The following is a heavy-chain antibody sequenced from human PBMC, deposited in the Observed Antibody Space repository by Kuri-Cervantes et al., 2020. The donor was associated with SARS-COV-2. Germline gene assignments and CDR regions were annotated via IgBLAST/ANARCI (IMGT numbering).Heavy chain of an antibody. CDR3: ARRAYGEQVYYYYMDV. J-gene: IGHJ6*03. CDR2: TYPGDSDT. CDR1: RHTLTRYC. Sequence: GGSLRLSCMAARHTLTRYCIGWVRQMPGYCLEWIGITYPGDSDTRYSPSFQGQAIITADKSISTAFLQWSSLKASDTAMYNCARRAYGEQVYYYYMDVEGKGTTVTVSS. V-gene: IGHV5-51*01. D-gene: IGHD4-17*01.